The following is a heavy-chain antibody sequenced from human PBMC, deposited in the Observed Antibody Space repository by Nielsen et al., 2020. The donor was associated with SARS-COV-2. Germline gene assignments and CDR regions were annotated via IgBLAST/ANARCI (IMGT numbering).Heavy chain of an antibody. V-gene: IGHV4-59*08. CDR3: ARQGYSGSYSGYWFDP. J-gene: IGHJ5*02. CDR1: GGSISRFY. D-gene: IGHD1-26*01. Sequence: SETLSLTCTVSGGSISRFYWSWVRQAPGKGLEWFGYVHNSGSTTYNPSLKSRVTISVDTSKNQFSLKLSSVTAADTAVYYCARQGYSGSYSGYWFDPWGQGTLVTVSS. CDR2: VHNSGST.